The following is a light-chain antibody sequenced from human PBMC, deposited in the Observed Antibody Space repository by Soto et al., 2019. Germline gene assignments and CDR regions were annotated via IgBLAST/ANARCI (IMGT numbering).Light chain of an antibody. J-gene: IGKJ1*01. V-gene: IGKV3-20*01. CDR1: QSVSSGY. Sequence: EIVLTQSPATLSLSPGERATLSCRASQSVSSGYLAWYQQKTGQAPRLLIYGASSRAPGIPDRFTGSGSGIDCTLTMSRLESEDFGVYYCQQSGSSAWTFGQGTKVEIK. CDR2: GAS. CDR3: QQSGSSAWT.